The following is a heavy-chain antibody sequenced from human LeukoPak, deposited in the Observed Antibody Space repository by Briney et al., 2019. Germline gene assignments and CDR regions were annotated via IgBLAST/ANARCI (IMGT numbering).Heavy chain of an antibody. CDR3: AKVDPGYSSSWLDY. V-gene: IGHV3-48*01. D-gene: IGHD6-13*01. J-gene: IGHJ4*02. Sequence: GGSLRLSCAASGITFSSYSMNWVRQAPGKGLEWISYLSSDNYTIYYADSVKGRFIISRDNAKDSLYLQMNSLRAEDTAVYYCAKVDPGYSSSWLDYWGQGTLVTVSS. CDR1: GITFSSYS. CDR2: LSSDNYTI.